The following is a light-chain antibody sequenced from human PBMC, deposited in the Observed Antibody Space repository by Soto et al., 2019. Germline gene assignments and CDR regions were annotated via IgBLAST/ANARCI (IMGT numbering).Light chain of an antibody. Sequence: DIELTQSPSSLSASVGDRVIITCRASLSISRYLHWYHQQQGKGPKXLIYGASSLQSGVSSRFSASGSGTDLTITLSSVRPEDFGSVYGQQTFNSPITFGQGTRLEI. J-gene: IGKJ5*01. CDR2: GAS. CDR1: LSISRY. V-gene: IGKV1-39*01. CDR3: QQTFNSPIT.